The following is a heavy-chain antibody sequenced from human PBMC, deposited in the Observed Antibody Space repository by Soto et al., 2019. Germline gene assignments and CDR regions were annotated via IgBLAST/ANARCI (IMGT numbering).Heavy chain of an antibody. D-gene: IGHD1-26*01. J-gene: IGHJ5*02. V-gene: IGHV4-34*01. CDR1: GESFSGDY. CDR3: ARGPYSDP. Sequence: PSETLSLTCAVYGESFSGDYWSWIRQPPGKGLEWIGEINHSGSTNYNPSLKSRVTISVDTSKNQFSLKLSSVTAADTAVYYCARGPYSDPWGQGTLVTVSS. CDR2: INHSGST.